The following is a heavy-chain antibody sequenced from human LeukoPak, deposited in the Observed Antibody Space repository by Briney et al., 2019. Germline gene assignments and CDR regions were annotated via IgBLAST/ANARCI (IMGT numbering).Heavy chain of an antibody. J-gene: IGHJ4*02. CDR1: GFTFSSYC. CDR3: ARETSDLWRGYFDY. D-gene: IGHD3-3*01. CDR2: IKQDGSEK. Sequence: GGSLRLSCAASGFTFSSYCMSWVRQAPGKGLECVANIKQDGSEKYYVDSVKGRFTISRDNAKNSLYLQMNRLRAEDTAVYYCARETSDLWRGYFDYWGQGTLVTVSS. V-gene: IGHV3-7*01.